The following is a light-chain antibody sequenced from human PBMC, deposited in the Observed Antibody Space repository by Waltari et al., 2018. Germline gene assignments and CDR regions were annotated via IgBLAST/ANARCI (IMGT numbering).Light chain of an antibody. CDR1: QSIATY. CDR3: QQTYSVPRGGFT. V-gene: IGKV1-39*01. J-gene: IGKJ3*01. Sequence: QLTQSPYSLSASVGERVTVTCRASQSIATYLRWYQQRAGEAPKLLIHSAYTLQSGVPSRFSGSRSGTEFTLTISSLHPEDSATYYCQQTYSVPRGGFTFGPGTKVEIK. CDR2: SAY.